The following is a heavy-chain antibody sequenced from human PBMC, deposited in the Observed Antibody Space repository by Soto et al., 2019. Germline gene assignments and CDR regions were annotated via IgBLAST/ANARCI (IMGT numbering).Heavy chain of an antibody. J-gene: IGHJ6*02. CDR1: GFTFISYG. D-gene: IGHD6-13*01. CDR3: AKDNRGYSSSWYLYYYYYGMDV. Sequence: GGSLRLSCAASGFTFISYGMHWGRQAPGKGLEWVAVISYDGSNKYYADSVKGRFTISRGNSKNTLYLQMNSLRAEDTAVYYCAKDNRGYSSSWYLYYYYYGMDVWGQGTTVTVSS. CDR2: ISYDGSNK. V-gene: IGHV3-30*18.